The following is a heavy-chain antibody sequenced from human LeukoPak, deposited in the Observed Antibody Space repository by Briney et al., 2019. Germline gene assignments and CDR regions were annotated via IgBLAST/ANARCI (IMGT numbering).Heavy chain of an antibody. J-gene: IGHJ3*02. CDR1: GFTFSDYY. CDR3: ARDRLVLGDAFDI. CDR2: ISSSGSTI. V-gene: IGHV3-11*04. D-gene: IGHD6-6*01. Sequence: PGGSLRLSCAASGFTFSDYYMSWIRQAPGKGLEWVSYISSSGSTIYYADSVKGRFTISRDNAKNTLYLQMNSLRAEDTAVYYCARDRLVLGDAFDIWGQGTMVTVSS.